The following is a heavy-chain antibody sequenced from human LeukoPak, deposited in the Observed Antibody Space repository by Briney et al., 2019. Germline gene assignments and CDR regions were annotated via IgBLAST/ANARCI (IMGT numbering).Heavy chain of an antibody. CDR2: IKEDGSET. V-gene: IGHV3-7*01. CDR3: ARAISPHGAFDI. Sequence: GGSLRLSCAASGLIFKKYWMNWVRQVPGKGLECLANIKEDGSETYYADSVKGRFTISRDNSKNTLYLQMNSLRAEDTAVYYCARAISPHGAFDIWGQGTMVTVSS. J-gene: IGHJ3*02. CDR1: GLIFKKYW.